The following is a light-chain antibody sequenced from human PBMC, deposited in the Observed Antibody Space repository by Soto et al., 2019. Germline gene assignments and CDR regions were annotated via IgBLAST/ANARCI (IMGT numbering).Light chain of an antibody. CDR1: NSDIGSYSH. CDR2: GVS. Sequence: QSALTQPASVSGSPGQSITISCTGTNSDIGSYSHVAWYQQYPGKAPKLMISGVSERPSGVPDRFSGSKSGNTASLTISGLQAEDEADYYCCSYVDTDTWVFGGGTKLTVL. J-gene: IGLJ3*02. CDR3: CSYVDTDTWV. V-gene: IGLV2-11*01.